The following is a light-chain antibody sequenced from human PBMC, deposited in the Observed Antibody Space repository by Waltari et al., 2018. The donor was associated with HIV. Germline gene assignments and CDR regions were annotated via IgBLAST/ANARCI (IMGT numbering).Light chain of an antibody. CDR2: KAS. J-gene: IGKJ1*01. CDR3: QNYNSAPLT. V-gene: IGKV1-27*01. Sequence: DIQMTHSPSSLSASVGDRVTITCRASQGISIYLAWYQQKPGKVPKLLIYKASTLHPGVPSRFSGSGSGTDFTLTISSLQPEDVSTYYCQNYNSAPLTFGPGTKVEIK. CDR1: QGISIY.